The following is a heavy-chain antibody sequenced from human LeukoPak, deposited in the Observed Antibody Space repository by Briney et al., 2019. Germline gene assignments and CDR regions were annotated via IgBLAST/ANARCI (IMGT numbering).Heavy chain of an antibody. Sequence: SETLSLTCTVSGGFISSYYWSWIRQPPGKGLEWIGYIFYSGSTNYNPSLKSRVTISLDTSKNQFSLRLDSVTAADTAVYYCARDSISSDAFDIWGQGTMVTVSS. J-gene: IGHJ3*02. D-gene: IGHD2/OR15-2a*01. CDR3: ARDSISSDAFDI. CDR2: IFYSGST. V-gene: IGHV4-59*01. CDR1: GGFISSYY.